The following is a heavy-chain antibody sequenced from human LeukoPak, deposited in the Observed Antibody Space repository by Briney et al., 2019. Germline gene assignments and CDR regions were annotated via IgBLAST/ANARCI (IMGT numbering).Heavy chain of an antibody. CDR2: INHSGST. Sequence: SETLSLTCNVSSGSLRENYWSWIRQSPGKGLEWIAEINHSGSTNYDPSLKSRVTISADTSKNQFSLRLSSVTAADTAVYYCARLQFLSGGYYAFDSWGQGSQVSVSS. CDR1: SGSLRENY. CDR3: ARLQFLSGGYYAFDS. D-gene: IGHD3-3*01. J-gene: IGHJ4*02. V-gene: IGHV4-34*01.